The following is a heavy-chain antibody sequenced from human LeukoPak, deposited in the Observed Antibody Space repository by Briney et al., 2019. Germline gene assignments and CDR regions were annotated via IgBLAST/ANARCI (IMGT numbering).Heavy chain of an antibody. J-gene: IGHJ4*02. CDR2: IYTSGST. CDR3: ARSSGHTYYYGSGSYYFDY. D-gene: IGHD3-10*01. Sequence: PSETLSLTCAVYGGSFNGYYWSWIRQPAGKGLEWIGRIYTSGSTNYNPSLKSRVTISVDTSKNQFSLKLSSVTAADTAVYYCARSSGHTYYYGSGSYYFDYWGQGTLVTVSS. CDR1: GGSFNGYY. V-gene: IGHV4-59*10.